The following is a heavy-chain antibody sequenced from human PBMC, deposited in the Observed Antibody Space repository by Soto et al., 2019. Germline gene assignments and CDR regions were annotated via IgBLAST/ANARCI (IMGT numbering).Heavy chain of an antibody. CDR1: GGTFSSYV. J-gene: IGHJ4*02. V-gene: IGHV1-69*06. CDR3: AGREEYDSSGPIDY. CDR2: IIPIFGTA. D-gene: IGHD3-22*01. Sequence: QVQLVQSGAEVKKPGSSVKVSCKASGGTFSSYVISWVRQAPGQGLEWMGGIIPIFGTANYAQKFQGRVTITADKSTSTAYMELSRLRSEDTAVYYCAGREEYDSSGPIDYWGQGTLVTVSS.